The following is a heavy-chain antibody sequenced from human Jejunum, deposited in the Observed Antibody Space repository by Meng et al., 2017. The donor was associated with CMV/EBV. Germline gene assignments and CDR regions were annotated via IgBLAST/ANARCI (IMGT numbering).Heavy chain of an antibody. Sequence: CAAAGSTCSSSWMHWVRQAPGKGLVWVSRMNSDGSTTNHADSVTGRFTISRDNARKTLYLQMNSLRADDTAVYYCARAGEYRFDYWGQGTLVTVSS. V-gene: IGHV3-74*01. J-gene: IGHJ4*02. CDR3: ARAGEYRFDY. CDR2: MNSDGSTT. D-gene: IGHD2/OR15-2a*01. CDR1: GSTCSSSW.